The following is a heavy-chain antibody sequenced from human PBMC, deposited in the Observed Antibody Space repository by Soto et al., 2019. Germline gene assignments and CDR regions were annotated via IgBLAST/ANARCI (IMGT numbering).Heavy chain of an antibody. V-gene: IGHV1-69*01. CDR3: ASGRDGYHRGDYYYYGMDV. J-gene: IGHJ6*02. D-gene: IGHD5-12*01. CDR1: GGTFSSYA. Sequence: QVQLVQSGAEVKKPGSSVKVSCKASGGTFSSYAISWVRQAPGQGLEWMGGIIPIFGTENYAQTFQGRVTITADESTSTAYKELSRLRAEDTAVYYCASGRDGYHRGDYYYYGMDVWGQGTTVTVSS. CDR2: IIPIFGTE.